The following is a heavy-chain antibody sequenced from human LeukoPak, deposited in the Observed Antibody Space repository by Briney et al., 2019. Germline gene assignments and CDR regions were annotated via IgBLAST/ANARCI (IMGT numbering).Heavy chain of an antibody. V-gene: IGHV3-43*02. CDR1: GFTFDDYA. CDR2: ISGDGGST. Sequence: GGSLRLSCAASGFTFDDYAMHWVRQAPGKGLEWVSLISGDGGSTYYADSVKGRFTISRDNSKNSLYLQRNSLRTEDTALYYCAKDGLYDFWSKFFYYMDVWGKGTTVTVSS. CDR3: AKDGLYDFWSKFFYYMDV. J-gene: IGHJ6*03. D-gene: IGHD3-3*01.